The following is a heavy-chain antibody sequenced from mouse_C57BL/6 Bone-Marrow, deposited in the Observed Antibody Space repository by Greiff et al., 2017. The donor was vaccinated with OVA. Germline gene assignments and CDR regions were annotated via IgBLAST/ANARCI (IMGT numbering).Heavy chain of an antibody. V-gene: IGHV1-59*01. CDR2: IDPSDSYT. D-gene: IGHD3-2*02. CDR1: GYTFTSYW. CDR3: ARGGQLRLRYY. Sequence: VQLQQPGAELVRPGTSVKLSCKASGYTFTSYWMHWVKQRPGQGLEWIGVIDPSDSYTNYNQKFKGKATLTVDTSSSTAYMQLSSLTSEDSAVYYCARGGQLRLRYYWGQGTTLTVSS. J-gene: IGHJ2*01.